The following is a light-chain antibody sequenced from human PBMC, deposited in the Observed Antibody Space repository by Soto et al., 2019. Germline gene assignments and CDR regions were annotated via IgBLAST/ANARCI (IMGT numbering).Light chain of an antibody. Sequence: DIQMTQSPSSLSASVGDRVTITCQASQNINNYLNWYQQKPGKAPNLLIYKASNLERGVPSRFSGSGSGTEFTLTISRLQSEDFAVYHCQQYNSWPLTFGQGTKVDIK. V-gene: IGKV1-33*01. CDR2: KAS. CDR3: QQYNSWPLT. J-gene: IGKJ1*01. CDR1: QNINNY.